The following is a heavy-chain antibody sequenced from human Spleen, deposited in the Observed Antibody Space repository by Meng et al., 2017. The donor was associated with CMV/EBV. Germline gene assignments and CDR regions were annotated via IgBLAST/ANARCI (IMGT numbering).Heavy chain of an antibody. Sequence: LVRQAPGKGLEWVSSISSGSSYIYYADSVKGRFTISRDNATNSLYLQMNSLRAEDTAVYYCARAAFSFGRSYAFDAFDIWGQGTMVTVSS. D-gene: IGHD3-3*01. V-gene: IGHV3-21*01. J-gene: IGHJ3*02. CDR2: ISSGSSYI. CDR3: ARAAFSFGRSYAFDAFDI.